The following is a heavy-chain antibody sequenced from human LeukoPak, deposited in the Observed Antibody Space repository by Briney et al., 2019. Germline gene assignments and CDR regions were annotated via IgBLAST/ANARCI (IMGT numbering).Heavy chain of an antibody. Sequence: SVTVSCTASGGTFSSYAISWVRQAPGQGLEWMGGIIPIFGTANYAQKFQGRVTITADESTSTAYMELSSLRSEDTAVYYCARGMDFWSGYRAYYYYYGMDVWGQGTTVTVSS. CDR1: GGTFSSYA. V-gene: IGHV1-69*13. J-gene: IGHJ6*02. CDR2: IIPIFGTA. D-gene: IGHD3-3*01. CDR3: ARGMDFWSGYRAYYYYYGMDV.